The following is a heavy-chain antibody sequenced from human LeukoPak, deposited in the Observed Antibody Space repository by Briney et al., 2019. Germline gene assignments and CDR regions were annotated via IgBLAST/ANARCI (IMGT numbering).Heavy chain of an antibody. J-gene: IGHJ4*02. CDR3: ATSIRALYSLWFAD. CDR2: IYYTGTT. Sequence: LRLSCAASGFTFSDYYMSWIRQPPGKGLEWIGNIYYTGTTYYNPSLKSRVSISVDTSKNQVSLNLRFVTAADTAVYYCATSIRALYSLWFADWGQGSLVTVSS. CDR1: GFTFSDYY. D-gene: IGHD3-10*01. V-gene: IGHV4-30-4*08.